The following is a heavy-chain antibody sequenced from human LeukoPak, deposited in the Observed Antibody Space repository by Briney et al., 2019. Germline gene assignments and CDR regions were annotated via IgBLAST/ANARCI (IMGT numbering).Heavy chain of an antibody. Sequence: GGSLRLSCAASGFTFSSYAMSWVREAPGKGLEWVXAISGSGGSTYYADSVKGRFNISRDNSKNTLYLQINSLRAEDTAVYYCAKAFDYDFWSGSSTGGDYWGQGTLVTVSS. V-gene: IGHV3-23*01. J-gene: IGHJ4*02. CDR2: ISGSGGST. CDR1: GFTFSSYA. CDR3: AKAFDYDFWSGSSTGGDY. D-gene: IGHD3-3*01.